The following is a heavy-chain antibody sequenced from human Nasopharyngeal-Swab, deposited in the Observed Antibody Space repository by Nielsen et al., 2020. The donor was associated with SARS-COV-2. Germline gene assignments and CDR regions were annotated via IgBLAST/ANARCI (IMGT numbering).Heavy chain of an antibody. J-gene: IGHJ4*02. Sequence: WIRQPPGEGLEWIGYIYYSGSTYYNPSHKSRVTISVDTSKNQFSLKLISVTAADTAVYYCAREGNCSGGSCYSYFDYWGQGTLVTVSS. CDR2: IYYSGST. D-gene: IGHD2-15*01. CDR3: AREGNCSGGSCYSYFDY. V-gene: IGHV4-30-4*01.